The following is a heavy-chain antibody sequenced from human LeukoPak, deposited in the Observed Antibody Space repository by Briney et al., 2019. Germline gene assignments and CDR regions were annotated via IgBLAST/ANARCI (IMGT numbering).Heavy chain of an antibody. Sequence: GGSLRLSCAAFGFSLSNYAMNWVRQAPGKGLEWVSSISSSGSYTYYADSVKGRFTISRDNAKNSLYLQLNSVRDEDTAVYYCARWQGDYWGQGTLVTVSS. CDR1: GFSLSNYA. CDR3: ARWQGDY. CDR2: ISSSGSYT. J-gene: IGHJ4*02. V-gene: IGHV3-21*01.